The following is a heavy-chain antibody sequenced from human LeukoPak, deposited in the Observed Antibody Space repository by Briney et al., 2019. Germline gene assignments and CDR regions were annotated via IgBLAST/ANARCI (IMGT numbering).Heavy chain of an antibody. D-gene: IGHD3-22*01. V-gene: IGHV4-59*01. CDR3: AREGDYYDSSGYSY. CDR1: GGSLSSYY. CDR2: IYYSGST. Sequence: SETLSLTCTVSGGSLSSYYWSWIRQPPGKGLEWIGYIYYSGSTNYNPSLKSRVTISVDTSKNQFSLKLSSVTAADTAVYYCAREGDYYDSSGYSYWGQGTLVTVSS. J-gene: IGHJ4*02.